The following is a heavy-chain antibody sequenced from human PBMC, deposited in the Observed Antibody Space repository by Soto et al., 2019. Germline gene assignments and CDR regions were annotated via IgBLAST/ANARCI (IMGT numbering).Heavy chain of an antibody. CDR3: AKVILTTYAFDI. V-gene: IGHV3-30*18. J-gene: IGHJ3*02. D-gene: IGHD3-16*01. CDR2: ISYDGSNK. CDR1: GFNFSSYG. Sequence: GGSLSLACAASGFNFSSYGMHWVRQAPGKGLEWVAVISYDGSNKYYADSVKGRFTISRDNSKNTLYLQMNSLRAEDTAVYYCAKVILTTYAFDIWGQGTMVTVSS.